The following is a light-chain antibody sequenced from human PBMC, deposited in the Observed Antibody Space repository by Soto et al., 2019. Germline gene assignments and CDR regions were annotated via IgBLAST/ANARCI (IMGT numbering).Light chain of an antibody. CDR1: QSVSSS. V-gene: IGKV3-15*01. Sequence: EIVMTQSPATLSLSPGEIATLSCRASQSVSSSLAWYQQKPVQAPRLLIYGASTRATDIPARFTGSGAGTEFTLTISSLQSEDFAVYYCQQYNNWPPLTFGGGTKVEIK. CDR2: GAS. J-gene: IGKJ4*01. CDR3: QQYNNWPPLT.